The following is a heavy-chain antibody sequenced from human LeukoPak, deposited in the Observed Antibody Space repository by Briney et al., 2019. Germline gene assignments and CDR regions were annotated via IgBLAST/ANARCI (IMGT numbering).Heavy chain of an antibody. V-gene: IGHV3-53*01. J-gene: IGHJ4*02. Sequence: GGSLRLSCAVSGFTVSSNYMSWVRQAPGKGLEWGSVIYSGGSTYYADSVTGRFTISRDNSKNTLYLQMNSLRAEDTAVYYCARDQRQEGGSLDYWGQGTLVTVSS. CDR1: GFTVSSNY. CDR2: IYSGGST. CDR3: ARDQRQEGGSLDY. D-gene: IGHD1-26*01.